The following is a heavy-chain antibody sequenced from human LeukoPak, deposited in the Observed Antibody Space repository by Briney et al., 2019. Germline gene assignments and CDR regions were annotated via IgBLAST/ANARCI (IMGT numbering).Heavy chain of an antibody. V-gene: IGHV1-46*01. D-gene: IGHD3-22*01. CDR3: ARDQRAGYYDSSGYYVY. CDR1: GYTFTSYY. J-gene: IGHJ4*02. CDR2: INPSGGST. Sequence: ASVKVSCKASGYTFTSYYMHWVRQAPGQGLEWMGIINPSGGSTSYAQKFQGRVTMTRDMSTSTVYMELSSLRSEDTAVYYCARDQRAGYYDSSGYYVYWGQGTLVTASS.